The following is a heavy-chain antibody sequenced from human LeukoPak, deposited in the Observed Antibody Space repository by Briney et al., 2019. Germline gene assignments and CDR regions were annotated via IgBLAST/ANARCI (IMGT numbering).Heavy chain of an antibody. Sequence: ASVKVSCKASGYTFTGYYMHWVRQAPGQGLEWMGWINPNSGGTNYAQKFQGRVTMTRDTSISTAYMELSRLRSEDTAVYYCAKSSGITTAGPAGDYYSYYYMDVWGKGTTVTISS. CDR3: AKSSGITTAGPAGDYYSYYYMDV. CDR2: INPNSGGT. CDR1: GYTFTGYY. D-gene: IGHD6-13*01. V-gene: IGHV1-2*02. J-gene: IGHJ6*03.